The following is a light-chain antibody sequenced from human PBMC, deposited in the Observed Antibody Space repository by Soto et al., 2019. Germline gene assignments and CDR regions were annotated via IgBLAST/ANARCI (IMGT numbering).Light chain of an antibody. Sequence: QSVLTQPPSASGAPGQRVTFSCSGSGSNIGSNTVNWYQQVPGAAPKLLIYFNDQQPSGVPDRFSGSKSGTSASLAISGLQPDDEADYSCSAWDDSLSGPVFGGGTKLTVL. CDR2: FND. J-gene: IGLJ3*02. CDR1: GSNIGSNT. CDR3: SAWDDSLSGPV. V-gene: IGLV1-44*01.